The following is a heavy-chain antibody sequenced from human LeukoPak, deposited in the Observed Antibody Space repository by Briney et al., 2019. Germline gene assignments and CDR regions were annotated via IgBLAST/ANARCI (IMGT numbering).Heavy chain of an antibody. V-gene: IGHV3-21*01. CDR1: GFTFSSYS. D-gene: IGHD3-22*01. Sequence: SGGSLRLSCAASGFTFSSYSMNWVRQAPGKGLEWVSSISSSSSYIYYADSVKGRFTISRDNAKNSLYLQMNSLRAEDTAVYYCARAPPNYYDSSGYYTDAFDIWGQGTMVTVSS. J-gene: IGHJ3*02. CDR2: ISSSSSYI. CDR3: ARAPPNYYDSSGYYTDAFDI.